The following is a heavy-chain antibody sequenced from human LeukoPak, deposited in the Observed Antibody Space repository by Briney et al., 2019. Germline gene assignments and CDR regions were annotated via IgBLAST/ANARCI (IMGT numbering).Heavy chain of an antibody. CDR3: ARYEAVAGVFDY. CDR2: IYSSGST. CDR1: SGSINSGSYY. D-gene: IGHD6-19*01. J-gene: IGHJ4*02. V-gene: IGHV4-61*02. Sequence: RASETLSLTCTVSSGSINSGSYYWNWIRQPAGKGLEWIGRIYSSGSTNYNPSLKSRVTISVDTSKNQFSLKLSSVTAADTAVYYCARYEAVAGVFDYWGQGTLVTASS.